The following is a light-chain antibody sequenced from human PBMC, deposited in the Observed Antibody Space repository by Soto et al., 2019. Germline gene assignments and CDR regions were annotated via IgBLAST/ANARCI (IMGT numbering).Light chain of an antibody. CDR1: SSDVGGYNY. Sequence: QSVLTQPPSGSGSPGQSVTISCTGTSSDVGGYNYVSWYQQHPGKAPKLMIYEVNKRPSGVPDRFSGSKSGNTASLTVSGLQAEDEADYYCKSYEGSNIYVFGTGTKVTVL. CDR2: EVN. CDR3: KSYEGSNIYV. V-gene: IGLV2-8*01. J-gene: IGLJ1*01.